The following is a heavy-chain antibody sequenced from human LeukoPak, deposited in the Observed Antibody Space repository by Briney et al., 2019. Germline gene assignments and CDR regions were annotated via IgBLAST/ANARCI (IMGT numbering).Heavy chain of an antibody. J-gene: IGHJ5*02. Sequence: SETLSLTCTVSGGSISSYYWSWIRQPPGKGLEWIGYIYYSGSTNYNASLKSRVTISVDTSKNHFSLKLSSVTAADTAVYYCARGSPRYGRERKWFDPWGQGTQVTVSS. CDR1: GGSISSYY. D-gene: IGHD1-1*01. V-gene: IGHV4-59*12. CDR2: IYYSGST. CDR3: ARGSPRYGRERKWFDP.